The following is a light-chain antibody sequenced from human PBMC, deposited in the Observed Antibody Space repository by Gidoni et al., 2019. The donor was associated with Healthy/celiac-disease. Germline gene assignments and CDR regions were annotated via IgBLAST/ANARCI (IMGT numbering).Light chain of an antibody. CDR1: QSVSSSY. CDR2: GAS. J-gene: IGKJ2*01. CDR3: QQYGSSPYT. V-gene: IGKV3-20*01. Sequence: EMVLTQSTGTLSLSPGERATLSCRASQSVSSSYLAWYQQKPCQAPRLLIYGASSRATGIPDRFSGSGSGTDFTLTISRLEPEDFAVYYCQQYGSSPYTFGQGTKLEIK.